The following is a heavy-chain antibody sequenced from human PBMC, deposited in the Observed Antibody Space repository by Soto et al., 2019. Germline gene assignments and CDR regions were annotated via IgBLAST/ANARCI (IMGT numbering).Heavy chain of an antibody. V-gene: IGHV4-30-2*01. Sequence: SETLSLTCAVSGGSISSGGYSWSWIRQPPGKGLEWIGYIYHSGSTYYNPSLKSRVTISVDRSKNQFSLKLSSVTAADTAVYYCASRGYNDYGDYWSDYWGQGTLVTVSS. D-gene: IGHD4-17*01. CDR1: GGSISSGGYS. CDR3: ASRGYNDYGDYWSDY. CDR2: IYHSGST. J-gene: IGHJ4*02.